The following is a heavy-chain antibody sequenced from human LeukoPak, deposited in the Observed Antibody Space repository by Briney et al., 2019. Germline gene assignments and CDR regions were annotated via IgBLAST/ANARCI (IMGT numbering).Heavy chain of an antibody. CDR1: GGSTSSSTYY. V-gene: IGHV4-39*01. CDR3: ATRPLSNYYFDY. Sequence: SETLSLTCTVSGGSTSSSTYYWDWIRQPPGKGLEWIGNIYDSGSTHYNPSLESRVTISVDTSKNQFSLKLNSVTAADTAVYYCATRPLSNYYFDYWGQGILVTVSS. D-gene: IGHD4-11*01. J-gene: IGHJ4*02. CDR2: IYDSGST.